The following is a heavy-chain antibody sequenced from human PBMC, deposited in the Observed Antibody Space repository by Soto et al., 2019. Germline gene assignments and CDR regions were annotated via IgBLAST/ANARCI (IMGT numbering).Heavy chain of an antibody. D-gene: IGHD3-22*01. CDR3: ARVSRDYYDSSGYFPYYFDY. V-gene: IGHV3-11*01. J-gene: IGHJ4*02. Sequence: GGSLRLSCAASGFTFSDYYMSWIRQAPGKGLEWVSYISSSGSTIYYADSVKGRFTISRDNAKNSLYLQMNSLRAEDTAVYYCARVSRDYYDSSGYFPYYFDYWGQGTLVTVSS. CDR1: GFTFSDYY. CDR2: ISSSGSTI.